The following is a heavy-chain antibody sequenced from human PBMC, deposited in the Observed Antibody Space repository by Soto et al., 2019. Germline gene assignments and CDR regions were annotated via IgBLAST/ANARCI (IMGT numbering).Heavy chain of an antibody. D-gene: IGHD3-22*01. Sequence: PGGSLRLSCATSGFTFGSYGMHWVRQPPGKGLEWVAYISYDGSTKYYVDFVKGRFTISRDNSKNTVYLQMNSLRAEDTATYYCANLAYDASGSTNPHFDYWGQGTPVTVSS. V-gene: IGHV3-30*18. J-gene: IGHJ4*02. CDR1: GFTFGSYG. CDR2: ISYDGSTK. CDR3: ANLAYDASGSTNPHFDY.